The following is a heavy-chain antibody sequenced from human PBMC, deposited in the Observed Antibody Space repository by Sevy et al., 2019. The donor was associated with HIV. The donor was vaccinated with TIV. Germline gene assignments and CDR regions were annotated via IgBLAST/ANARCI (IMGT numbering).Heavy chain of an antibody. V-gene: IGHV3-21*01. J-gene: IGHJ3*01. CDR2: ISYSSNYI. CDR3: ARPYGSGSWEAFDV. CDR1: GFTFNTHA. Sequence: WGSLRLSCAASGFTFNTHAMNWVRQAPGKGLEWVASISYSSNYIYYADSLKGRFTISRDNAKNSLFLQMNSLRAEDTAVYYCARPYGSGSWEAFDVWGQGTMVTVSS. D-gene: IGHD3-10*01.